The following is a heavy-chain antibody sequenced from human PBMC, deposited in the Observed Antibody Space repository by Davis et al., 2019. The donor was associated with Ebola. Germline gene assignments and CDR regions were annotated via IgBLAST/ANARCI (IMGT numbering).Heavy chain of an antibody. CDR2: IKSKTDGGTT. V-gene: IGHV3-15*07. CDR1: GFTFSNAW. D-gene: IGHD3-22*01. J-gene: IGHJ4*02. CDR3: TTFEYYDSSGYYLGVDY. Sequence: GGSLRLSCAASGFTFSNAWMNWVRQAPGKGLEWVGRIKSKTDGGTTDYAAPVKGRFTISRDDSKNTLYLQMNSLKTEDTAVYYCTTFEYYDSSGYYLGVDYWGQGTLVTVSS.